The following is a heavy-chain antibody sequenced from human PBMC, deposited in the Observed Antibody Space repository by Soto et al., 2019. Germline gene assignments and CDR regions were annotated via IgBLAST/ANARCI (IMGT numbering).Heavy chain of an antibody. D-gene: IGHD4-4*01. CDR1: GYPFTGPY. V-gene: IGHV1-2*02. CDR3: ARDFRTYSHGVDV. CDR2: INPSSGGI. J-gene: IGHJ6*02. Sequence: ASVKVSCKASGYPFTGPYIYWVRQAPGQGLEWMGWINPSSGGIEFAEKFQGRVTVTRDTSTRTVFLELNSLTSDDTGVYFCARDFRTYSHGVDVWGQGTAVTVSS.